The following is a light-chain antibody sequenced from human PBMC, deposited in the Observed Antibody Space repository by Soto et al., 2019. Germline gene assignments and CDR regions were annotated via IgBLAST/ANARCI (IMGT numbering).Light chain of an antibody. CDR1: SSDVGAYNY. J-gene: IGLJ1*01. CDR3: SSYTSSSTRV. V-gene: IGLV2-14*01. Sequence: QSALTQPASVSGSPGQSITISCTGTSSDVGAYNYVSWYQQHPGKAPKLMICEVSDRPSGLSNRFSGSKSGNTASLIISGLQAEDEADYYCSSYTSSSTRVFGTGTKVTVL. CDR2: EVS.